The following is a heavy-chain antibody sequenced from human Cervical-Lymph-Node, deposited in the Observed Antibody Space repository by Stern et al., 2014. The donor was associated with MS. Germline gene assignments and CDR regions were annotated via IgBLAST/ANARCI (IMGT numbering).Heavy chain of an antibody. J-gene: IGHJ5*02. D-gene: IGHD3-3*01. CDR1: GFTFDDYA. CDR2: ISWNSGSI. Sequence: EVQLVESGGGLVQPGRSLRLSCAASGFTFDDYAMHWVRQAPGKGLEWVSGISWNSGSIGYADSVKGRFTISRDNAKNSLYLQMNSLRAEDTALYYCAKDRVARITIFEFDPWGQGTLVTVSS. CDR3: AKDRVARITIFEFDP. V-gene: IGHV3-9*01.